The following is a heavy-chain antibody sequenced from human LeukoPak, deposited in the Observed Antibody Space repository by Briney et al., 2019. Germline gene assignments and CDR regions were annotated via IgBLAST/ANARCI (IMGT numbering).Heavy chain of an antibody. CDR2: IYHSGST. V-gene: IGHV4-38-2*01. CDR1: GYSISSGYY. CDR3: ARLGCTNGVCRPFDY. Sequence: SETLSLTCAVSGYSISSGYYWGWIRQPPGKGLEWIGSIYHSGSTYYNPSLKSRVTISVDTSKNQFSLKLCSVTAADTAVYYCARLGCTNGVCRPFDYWGQGTLVTVSS. D-gene: IGHD2-8*01. J-gene: IGHJ4*02.